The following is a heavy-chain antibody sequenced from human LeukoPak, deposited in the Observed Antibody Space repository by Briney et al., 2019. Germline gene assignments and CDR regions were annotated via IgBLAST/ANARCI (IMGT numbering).Heavy chain of an antibody. CDR1: GGTFSSYA. D-gene: IGHD3-10*01. V-gene: IGHV1-69*13. J-gene: IGHJ4*02. CDR2: IIPIFGTA. Sequence: ASVKVSCKASGGTFSSYAISWVRQAPGQGLEWMGGIIPIFGTANYAQKFQGRVTITADESTSTAYMELSSLRSEDTAVYYCARVNYYGSGSYLANDYWGQGTLVTVSS. CDR3: ARVNYYGSGSYLANDY.